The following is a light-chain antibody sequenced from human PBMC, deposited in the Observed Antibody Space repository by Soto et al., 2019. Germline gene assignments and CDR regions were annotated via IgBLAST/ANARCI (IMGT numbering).Light chain of an antibody. V-gene: IGLV1-47*01. Sequence: QSVLTQPPSASGTPGQRVTISCSGSGSNIGSNYVYWYQQLPGTAPKLLIYRNNQQPSGVPDRFSGSKSGTSASLAISGLRSEDESDYYCAAWDDSLSGYVFGTGTKVTVL. CDR1: GSNIGSNY. CDR2: RNN. CDR3: AAWDDSLSGYV. J-gene: IGLJ1*01.